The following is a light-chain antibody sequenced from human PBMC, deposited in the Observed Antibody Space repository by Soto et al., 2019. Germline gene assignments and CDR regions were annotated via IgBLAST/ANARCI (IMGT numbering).Light chain of an antibody. J-gene: IGLJ2*01. V-gene: IGLV4-60*02. CDR2: LEGSGSY. Sequence: QPVLTQSSSASASLGASVTLTCTLSSGPSTNMIAWHQQQPGKAPRYLMKLEGSGSYNKRSGVPDRFSGSSSGADRDLTISGLQFEDEAEYYCATWDSDVRVFGGGTQLTVL. CDR3: ATWDSDVRV. CDR1: SGPSTNM.